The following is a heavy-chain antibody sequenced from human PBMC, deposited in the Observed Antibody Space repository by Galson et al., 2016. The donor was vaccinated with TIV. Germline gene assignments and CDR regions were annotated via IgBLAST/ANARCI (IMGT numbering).Heavy chain of an antibody. CDR2: IYYSGST. Sequence: CTVSGDSISNYYWSWIRQPPGKGLEWIGYIYYSGSTNYSPSLKSRVTISRDTSKNQFSLKLSSVTAADTAVYYCARQSGYGSSWFPYYFDYWGRGTLVAVSS. J-gene: IGHJ4*02. V-gene: IGHV4-59*08. D-gene: IGHD6-13*01. CDR1: GDSISNYY. CDR3: ARQSGYGSSWFPYYFDY.